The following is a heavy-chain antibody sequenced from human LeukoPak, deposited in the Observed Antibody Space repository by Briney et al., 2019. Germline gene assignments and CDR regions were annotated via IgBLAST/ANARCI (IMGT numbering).Heavy chain of an antibody. V-gene: IGHV1-2*02. D-gene: IGHD5-24*01. J-gene: IGHJ4*02. Sequence: ASVTVSCKASGYTFTGYYMHWVRQAPGQGLEGMGWINPNSGGTNYAQKFQGRVTMTRDPSISTAYMELSRLRSDDTAVYYCARSRRDGYNYVPYWGQGTLVTVSS. CDR3: ARSRRDGYNYVPY. CDR1: GYTFTGYY. CDR2: INPNSGGT.